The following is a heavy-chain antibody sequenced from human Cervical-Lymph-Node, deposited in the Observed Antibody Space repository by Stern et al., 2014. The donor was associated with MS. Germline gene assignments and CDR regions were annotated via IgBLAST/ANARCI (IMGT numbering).Heavy chain of an antibody. V-gene: IGHV4-39*01. D-gene: IGHD2-8*02. CDR3: AKHACTGAACPFDL. CDR2: VYSGGPT. Sequence: QVKLQESGPGLVKPSETLSLTCAVSGDSISSYTHYWAWIRQPPGKGLEWIGVVYSGGPTYYIPPLKSPVTFSVDTSKNPFSWVLNSVTAADTAVYYCAKHACTGAACPFDLWGQGTLVTVSS. CDR1: GDSISSYTHY. J-gene: IGHJ4*02.